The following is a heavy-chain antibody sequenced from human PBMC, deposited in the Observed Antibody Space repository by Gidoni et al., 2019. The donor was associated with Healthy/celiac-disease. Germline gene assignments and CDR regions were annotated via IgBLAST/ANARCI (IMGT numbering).Heavy chain of an antibody. CDR2: IFSNDEK. V-gene: IGHV2-26*01. Sequence: QVTLKESGPVLVKPTETLPLTCTVSCFSLSHARIRVSWIRQPPGKALEWLAHIFSNDEKSYSTSLKSRLTISKDTSKSQVVLTMTNMDPVDTATYYCARIRDYYDSSGYYYTTFDYWGQGTLVTVSS. J-gene: IGHJ4*02. CDR3: ARIRDYYDSSGYYYTTFDY. CDR1: CFSLSHARIR. D-gene: IGHD3-22*01.